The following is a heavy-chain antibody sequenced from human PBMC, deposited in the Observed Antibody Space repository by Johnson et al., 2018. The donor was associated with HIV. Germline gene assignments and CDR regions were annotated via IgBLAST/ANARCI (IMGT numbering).Heavy chain of an antibody. J-gene: IGHJ3*02. CDR1: GFIVSSNY. CDR3: ATSTASDAFDI. Sequence: QVQLVESGGGLIQPGGSLRLFCAASGFIVSSNYMRWVRQAPGKGLEWVAVISYDGSNKYYADSVKGRFTISRDNSKNTLYLQMNSLRAEDTAVYYCATSTASDAFDIWGQGTMVTVSS. CDR2: ISYDGSNK. V-gene: IGHV3-30-3*01. D-gene: IGHD1-1*01.